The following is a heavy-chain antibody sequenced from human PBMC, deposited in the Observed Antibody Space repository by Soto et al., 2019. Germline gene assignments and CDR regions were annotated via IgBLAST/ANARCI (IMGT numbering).Heavy chain of an antibody. Sequence: QVQLVQSGAEVKKPGASVKVSCKASGYTFTSYGISWVRQAPGQGLEWMGWISAYNGNTNYAQKLHGRVTMTTDTSTRTGYMEVRSLRSDDSAVYYGAREYYYGSGGASWGQGTLVPVSS. CDR1: GYTFTSYG. D-gene: IGHD3-10*01. CDR2: ISAYNGNT. CDR3: AREYYYGSGGAS. V-gene: IGHV1-18*01. J-gene: IGHJ5*02.